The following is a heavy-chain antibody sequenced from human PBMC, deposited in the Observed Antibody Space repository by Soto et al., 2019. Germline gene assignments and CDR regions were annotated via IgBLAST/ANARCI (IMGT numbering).Heavy chain of an antibody. CDR2: ISANGGSI. CDR3: AKDGRDYGIVTPDY. J-gene: IGHJ4*02. V-gene: IGHV3-23*01. D-gene: IGHD3-16*01. Sequence: EVQLFESGGGLVQPGRSLRLSCAASGFSLSGYAMDWVRQAPGRGLEWVASISANGGSITYVGSVKGRFTISRDNSQSTVYLQMNSLRVEDTAVDYCAKDGRDYGIVTPDYWGQGNLVNVSS. CDR1: GFSLSGYA.